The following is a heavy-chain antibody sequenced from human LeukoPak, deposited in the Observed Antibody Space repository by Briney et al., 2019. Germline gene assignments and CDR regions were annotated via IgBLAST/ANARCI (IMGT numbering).Heavy chain of an antibody. V-gene: IGHV3-23*01. J-gene: IGHJ4*02. CDR1: GFTFSSYA. D-gene: IGHD5-12*01. CDR3: ARSAGIAATIVLGY. CDR2: ISGSGGST. Sequence: GGSLRLSCAASGFTFSSYAMGWVRQAPGKGLEWVSAISGSGGSTSYADSVKGRFTISRDISKNTLYLQMSSLRAEDTAVYYCARSAGIAATIVLGYWGQGTLVTVSS.